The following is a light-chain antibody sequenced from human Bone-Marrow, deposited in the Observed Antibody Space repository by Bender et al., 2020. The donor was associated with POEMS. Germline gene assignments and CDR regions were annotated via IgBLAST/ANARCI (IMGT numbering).Light chain of an antibody. CDR2: EVS. V-gene: IGLV2-14*01. CDR1: SSDVGGYNY. J-gene: IGLJ2*01. Sequence: QSALTQPASVSGSPGQSITISCTGASSDVGGYNYVSWYQQHPGKVPKLMIFEVSNRPSGVSHRFSGSKSGNTASLTISGLQAEDEAYYYCSSYTSTNIVIFGGGTKLTVL. CDR3: SSYTSTNIVI.